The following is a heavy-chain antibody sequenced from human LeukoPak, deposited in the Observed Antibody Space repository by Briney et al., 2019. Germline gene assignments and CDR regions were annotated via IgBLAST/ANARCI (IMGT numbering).Heavy chain of an antibody. CDR2: IYYSGST. J-gene: IGHJ4*02. Sequence: SETLSLTCTVPGGSISSYYWSWIRQPPGKGLEWIGHIYYSGSTNYNPSLKSRVTISVDTSKNQFSLKLSFVTAADTAVYYCARSPYYYDSSGYYLWGQGTLVTVSS. CDR1: GGSISSYY. D-gene: IGHD3-22*01. V-gene: IGHV4-59*08. CDR3: ARSPYYYDSSGYYL.